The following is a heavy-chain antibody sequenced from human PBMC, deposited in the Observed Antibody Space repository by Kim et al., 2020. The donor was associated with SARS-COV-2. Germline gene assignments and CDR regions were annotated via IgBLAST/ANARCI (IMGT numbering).Heavy chain of an antibody. CDR3: ARDHQSITMVRGVIINAGMDV. CDR2: IWYDGSNK. CDR1: GFTFSSYG. V-gene: IGHV3-33*01. Sequence: GGSLRLSCAASGFTFSSYGMHWVRQAPGKGLEWVAVIWYDGSNKYYADSVKGRFTISRDNSKNTLYLQMNSLRAEDTAVYYCARDHQSITMVRGVIINAGMDVWGRGTTVTVSS. D-gene: IGHD3-10*01. J-gene: IGHJ6*02.